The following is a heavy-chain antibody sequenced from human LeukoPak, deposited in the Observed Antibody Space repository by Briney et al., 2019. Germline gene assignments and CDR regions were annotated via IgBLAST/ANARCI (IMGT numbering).Heavy chain of an antibody. CDR1: GGSFSGYY. V-gene: IGHV4-34*01. Sequence: PSETLSLTCAVYGGSFSGYYWSWIRQPPGKGLEWIGEINHSGSTNYNPSLKSRVTISVDTSKNQFSLKLSSVTAADTAVYYCAGFTVTHPRAEYYFDYWGQGTLVTVSS. CDR2: INHSGST. J-gene: IGHJ4*02. D-gene: IGHD4-17*01. CDR3: AGFTVTHPRAEYYFDY.